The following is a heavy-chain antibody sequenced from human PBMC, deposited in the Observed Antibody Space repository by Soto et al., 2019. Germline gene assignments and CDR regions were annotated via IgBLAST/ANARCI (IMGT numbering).Heavy chain of an antibody. D-gene: IGHD3-10*01. CDR3: ERGVLQHRITMVRGVTTNFDY. Sequence: GGSLRLSCAASGFTFSSYSMNWVRLAPGKGLEWVSYISSSSTIYYADSVKGRFTISRDNAKNSLYLQMNSLRDEDTAVYYCERGVLQHRITMVRGVTTNFDYCGQGNLVTVSS. J-gene: IGHJ4*02. V-gene: IGHV3-48*02. CDR1: GFTFSSYS. CDR2: ISSSSTI.